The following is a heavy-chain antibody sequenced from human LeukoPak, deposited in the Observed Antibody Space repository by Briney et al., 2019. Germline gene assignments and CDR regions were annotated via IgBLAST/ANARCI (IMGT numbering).Heavy chain of an antibody. J-gene: IGHJ3*02. Sequence: SETLSLTCAVYGGSFSGYYWSWIRQPPRKGLEWIGEINHSGSTNYNPSLKSRVTISVDTSKNQFSLKLSSVTAADTAVYYCARGQELTDAFDIWGQGTMVTVSS. CDR1: GGSFSGYY. D-gene: IGHD3-10*01. V-gene: IGHV4-34*01. CDR3: ARGQELTDAFDI. CDR2: INHSGST.